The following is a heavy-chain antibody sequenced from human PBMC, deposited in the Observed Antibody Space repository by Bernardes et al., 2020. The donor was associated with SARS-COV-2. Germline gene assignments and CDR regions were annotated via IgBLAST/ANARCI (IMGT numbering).Heavy chain of an antibody. CDR2: ILYGGAT. V-gene: IGHV4-39*01. CDR1: GSSLSSGQGSYY. Sequence: SETLSLTCTVSGSSLSSGQGSYYWGWLRQPPGKGLESIGIILYGGATHYSPSLKSRVIISVDSSKNQFSLTMTSVTAADTAIYYCARGRDLSDWFDPWGQGILVTVSS. CDR3: ARGRDLSDWFDP. J-gene: IGHJ5*02.